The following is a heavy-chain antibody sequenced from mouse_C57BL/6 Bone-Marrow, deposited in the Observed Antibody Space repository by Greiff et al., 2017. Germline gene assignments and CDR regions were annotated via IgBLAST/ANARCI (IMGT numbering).Heavy chain of an antibody. CDR3: ARWGLDGSSYDYAMDY. J-gene: IGHJ4*01. V-gene: IGHV1-18*01. CDR2: INPNNGGT. CDR1: GYTFTDYN. D-gene: IGHD1-1*01. Sequence: EVQLVESGPELVKPGASVKIPCKASGYTFTDYNMDWVKQSHGKSLEWIGDINPNNGGTIYNQKFKGKATLTVDKASSTAYMELRSLTSEDTAVYYGARWGLDGSSYDYAMDYWGQGTSVTVSS.